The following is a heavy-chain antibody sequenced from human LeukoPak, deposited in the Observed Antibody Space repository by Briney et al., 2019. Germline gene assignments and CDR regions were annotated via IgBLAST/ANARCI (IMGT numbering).Heavy chain of an antibody. J-gene: IGHJ4*02. V-gene: IGHV3-64*01. CDR1: GFTFSSYA. D-gene: IGHD5-12*01. CDR3: ARGLGLRYPLDY. CDR2: ISSNGGST. Sequence: GRSLRLSCAASGFTFSSYAIHWVRQAPGKGLEYVSAISSNGGSTYYANSVKGRFTISRDNSKNTLYLQMGSLRAEDMAVYYCARGLGLRYPLDYWGQGTLVTVSS.